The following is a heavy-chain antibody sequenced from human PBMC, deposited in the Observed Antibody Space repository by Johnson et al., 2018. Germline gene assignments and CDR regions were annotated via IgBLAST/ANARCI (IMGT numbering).Heavy chain of an antibody. Sequence: QVQLQESGPGLVKXSETLSLICTVSGGPILTSSYYWGWIRQPPGKGLEWLANIFYNGNTYYNPSLRSPLIMSLDTSKNQFPLKLPSVTAADTAIYYCASSCYYQYFHTWGQGTPVTVSS. V-gene: IGHV4-39*01. CDR3: ASSCYYQYFHT. CDR2: IFYNGNT. D-gene: IGHD3-22*01. CDR1: GGPILTSSYY. J-gene: IGHJ1*01.